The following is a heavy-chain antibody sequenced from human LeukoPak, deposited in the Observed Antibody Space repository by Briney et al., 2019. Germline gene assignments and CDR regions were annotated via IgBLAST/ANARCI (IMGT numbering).Heavy chain of an antibody. V-gene: IGHV3-30*02. CDR1: GFTFSSYG. CDR2: IRDDGSNK. J-gene: IGHJ4*02. Sequence: GGSLRLSCAASGFTFSSYGMHWVRQDPGKGLEWVAFIRDDGSNKYYADSVKGRFTISRDNSKSTLYLQMNSLRAEDTAVYYCAKLGPTMVREGDRFDYWGQGTLVTV. CDR3: AKLGPTMVREGDRFDY. D-gene: IGHD3-10*01.